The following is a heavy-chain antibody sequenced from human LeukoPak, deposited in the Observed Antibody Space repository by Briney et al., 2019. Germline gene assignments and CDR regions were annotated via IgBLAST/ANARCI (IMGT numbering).Heavy chain of an antibody. V-gene: IGHV5-51*01. CDR3: ARHVSTREYINWFDP. Sequence: ESLKISCKGSGYSFTSYWIGWVRQMPGKGLEWMGIIYPGDSDTRYSPSFQGQVTISADKSISTAYLQWSSLKASDIAMYYCARHVSTREYINWFDPWGQGTLVTVSS. CDR2: IYPGDSDT. J-gene: IGHJ5*02. CDR1: GYSFTSYW. D-gene: IGHD6-6*01.